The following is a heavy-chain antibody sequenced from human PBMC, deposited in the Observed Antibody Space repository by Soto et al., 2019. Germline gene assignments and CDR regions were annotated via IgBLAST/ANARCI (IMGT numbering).Heavy chain of an antibody. J-gene: IGHJ4*02. CDR2: IYHSGST. CDR1: GGSIRNRNW. CDR3: AHRPIVGSAI. Sequence: QVQLQESGPGLVKPSGTLSLTCGVFGGSIRNRNWWTGVRQPPGKGLAWIAEIYHSGSTNYNSSLMSRVTISLDIVNNQLSLKLTAVTASATAVYYCAHRPIVGSAIWGQGTLVTVSS. D-gene: IGHD1-26*01. V-gene: IGHV4-4*02.